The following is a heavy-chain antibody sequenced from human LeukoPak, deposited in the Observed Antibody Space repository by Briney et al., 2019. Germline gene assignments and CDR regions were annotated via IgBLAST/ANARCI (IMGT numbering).Heavy chain of an antibody. CDR3: VKDLYKGDSASWYFFHY. CDR1: GFIISDYA. Sequence: GGSLRLSCSASGFIISDYAMHWVRQAPGKELEYVSAISANGGSTYYADSVKGRFTISRDTSKNTLYLQMSSLRAEDTAMYHCVKDLYKGDSASWYFFHYWGQGTLVTVSS. D-gene: IGHD6-13*01. J-gene: IGHJ4*02. V-gene: IGHV3-64D*06. CDR2: ISANGGST.